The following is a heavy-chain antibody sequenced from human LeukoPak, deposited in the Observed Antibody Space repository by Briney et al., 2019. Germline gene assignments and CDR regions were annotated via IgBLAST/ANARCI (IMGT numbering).Heavy chain of an antibody. CDR2: ISGSDAGT. J-gene: IGHJ4*02. Sequence: GGSLRLSCTTSGFSFGDYGMSWVRQAPGTGLEWVSAISGSDAGTYYADSVKGRFTISRDNSKNTLYLQMNSLRAEDTAVYFCVSLGYSSSSVRYWGQGTLVTVSS. CDR3: VSLGYSSSSVRY. CDR1: GFSFGDYG. D-gene: IGHD6-6*01. V-gene: IGHV3-23*01.